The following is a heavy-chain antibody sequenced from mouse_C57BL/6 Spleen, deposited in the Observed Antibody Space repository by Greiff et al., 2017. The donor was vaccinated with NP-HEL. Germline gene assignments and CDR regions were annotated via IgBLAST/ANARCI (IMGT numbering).Heavy chain of an antibody. V-gene: IGHV1-78*01. CDR1: GYTFTDHT. CDR3: ASPSTFYYYAMDY. D-gene: IGHD5-5*01. J-gene: IGHJ4*01. Sequence: VQLQQSDAELVKPGASVKISCKVSGYTFTDHTIHWMKQRPEQGLEWIGYIYPRDGSTKYNEKFKGKATLTADKSSSTAYMQLNSLTSEDSAVYFCASPSTFYYYAMDYWGQGTSVTVSS. CDR2: IYPRDGST.